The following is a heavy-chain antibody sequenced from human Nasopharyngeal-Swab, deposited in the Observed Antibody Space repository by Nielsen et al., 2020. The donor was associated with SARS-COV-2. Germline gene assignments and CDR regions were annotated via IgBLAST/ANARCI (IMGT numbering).Heavy chain of an antibody. Sequence: SVKVSCKASGCTFTNYAISWVRQAPGQGLEWMGRIIPILGIANYAQKFQGRVTITADKSTSTAYMELSSLRSEDTAVYYCARDNYSNYPLYGMDVWGQGTTVTVSS. CDR2: IIPILGIA. CDR3: ARDNYSNYPLYGMDV. D-gene: IGHD4-11*01. J-gene: IGHJ6*02. CDR1: GCTFTNYA. V-gene: IGHV1-69*04.